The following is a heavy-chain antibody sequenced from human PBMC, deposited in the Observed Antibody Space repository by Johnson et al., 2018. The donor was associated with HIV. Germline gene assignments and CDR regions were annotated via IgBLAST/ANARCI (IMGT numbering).Heavy chain of an antibody. CDR3: AKGDTVVGAKYAFDF. Sequence: VESGGGLVQPGGSLRLSCAASGFTFRSYGMHWVRQAPGKGLEWVAFIRYDGSNKYYADSVKGRFTISRDNSKNTLYLQMNSLRAEDTAVYYCAKGDTVVGAKYAFDFWGQGTMVTVSS. J-gene: IGHJ3*01. CDR1: GFTFRSYG. V-gene: IGHV3-30*02. CDR2: IRYDGSNK. D-gene: IGHD1-26*01.